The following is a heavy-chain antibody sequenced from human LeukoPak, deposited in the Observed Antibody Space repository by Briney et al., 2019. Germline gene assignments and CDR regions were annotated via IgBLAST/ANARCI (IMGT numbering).Heavy chain of an antibody. D-gene: IGHD3-3*01. Sequence: PGGSLRLSCAASGFTFSSYAMSWVRQAPGKGLEWVSAISGSGGSTYYADSVKGRFTISRGNSKNTLYLQMNSLRAEDTAVYYCARIYDFWSASIYYFDYWGQGTLVTVSS. CDR1: GFTFSSYA. J-gene: IGHJ4*02. V-gene: IGHV3-23*01. CDR3: ARIYDFWSASIYYFDY. CDR2: ISGSGGST.